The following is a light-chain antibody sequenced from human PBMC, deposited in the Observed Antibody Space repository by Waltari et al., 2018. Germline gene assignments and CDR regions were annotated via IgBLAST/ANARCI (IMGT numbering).Light chain of an antibody. V-gene: IGLV3-1*01. Sequence: SFELTQPTSVSVSPGQTASITCSGDKLGDKHVCWYQQKPGQSPVAVIYQDNRRPSGIPEGFSGSNSGNTATLTISGTQAMDEADYFCQAWDTTTGVFGGGTKLTVL. CDR1: KLGDKH. J-gene: IGLJ2*01. CDR3: QAWDTTTGV. CDR2: QDN.